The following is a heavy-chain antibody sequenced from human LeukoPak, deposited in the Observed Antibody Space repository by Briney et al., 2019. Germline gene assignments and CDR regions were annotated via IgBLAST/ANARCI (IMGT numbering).Heavy chain of an antibody. CDR1: GGTFSSYT. D-gene: IGHD2-2*01. CDR3: ARAVGLGYCSSTSCYSLDY. J-gene: IGHJ4*02. Sequence: SVKVSCKASGGTFSSYTITWVRQAPGQGLEWMGRIIPILGMANYAQKFQGRITVTADQSTSTTYMELSSLRSEDTAVYYCARAVGLGYCSSTSCYSLDYWGQGTLVTVSS. V-gene: IGHV1-69*02. CDR2: IIPILGMA.